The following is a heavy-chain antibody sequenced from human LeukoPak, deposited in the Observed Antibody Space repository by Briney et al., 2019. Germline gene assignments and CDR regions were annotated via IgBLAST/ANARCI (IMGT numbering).Heavy chain of an antibody. CDR2: ISYDGSNK. V-gene: IGHV3-30*03. CDR1: GFTFSSYG. CDR3: ARERQDTILHSGAFDI. D-gene: IGHD2-21*01. Sequence: GGSLRLSCAASGFTFSSYGMHWVRQAPGKGLEWVAVISYDGSNKYYADSVKGRFTMSRDNSKNTLYLQMNSLRAEDTAVYFCARERQDTILHSGAFDIWGQGTMVTVSS. J-gene: IGHJ3*02.